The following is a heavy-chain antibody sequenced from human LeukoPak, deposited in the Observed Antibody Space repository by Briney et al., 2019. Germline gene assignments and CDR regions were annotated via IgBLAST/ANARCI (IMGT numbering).Heavy chain of an antibody. CDR3: ARERSTALDY. CDR1: GFTFSNYW. D-gene: IGHD2-21*02. V-gene: IGHV3-74*01. J-gene: IGHJ4*02. Sequence: PGGSLRLSCATSGFTFSNYWMHWVRQAPGKGLVWVSRINSDGSSISYADSVKGRFTISRDNAKNTLYLQMNSLRAEDTAVYYCARERSTALDYWGQGTLVTVSS. CDR2: INSDGSSI.